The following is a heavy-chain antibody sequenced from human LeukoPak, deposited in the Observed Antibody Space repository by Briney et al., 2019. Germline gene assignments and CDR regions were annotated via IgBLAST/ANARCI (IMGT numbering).Heavy chain of an antibody. J-gene: IGHJ4*02. CDR1: GGTFSSYA. V-gene: IGHV1-69*13. D-gene: IGHD2-21*02. CDR3: ARGTAYCGGDCYSRHFDY. CDR2: IIPIFGTA. Sequence: GASVKVSCKASGGTFSSYAISWVRQAPGQGLEWMGGIIPIFGTANYAQKFQGRVTITADESTSTAYMELSSLRSEDTAVYYCARGTAYCGGDCYSRHFDYWAREPWSPSPQ.